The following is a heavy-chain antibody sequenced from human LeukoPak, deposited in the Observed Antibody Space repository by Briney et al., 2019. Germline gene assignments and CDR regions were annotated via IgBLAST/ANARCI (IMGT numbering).Heavy chain of an antibody. CDR1: GFTFSSYA. V-gene: IGHV3-30*04. CDR3: AKSVGSWNNYYYMDV. J-gene: IGHJ6*03. Sequence: GGSLRLSCAASGFTFSSYAIHWVRQAPGKGLEWVAVISYDGSNKYYADSVKGRFTISRDNSKNTLYLQMNSLRAEDTAVFYCAKSVGSWNNYYYMDVWGKGTTVTVSS. D-gene: IGHD2-15*01. CDR2: ISYDGSNK.